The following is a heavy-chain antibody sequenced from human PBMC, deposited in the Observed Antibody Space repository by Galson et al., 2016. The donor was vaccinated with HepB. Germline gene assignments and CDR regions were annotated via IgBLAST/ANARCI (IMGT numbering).Heavy chain of an antibody. J-gene: IGHJ4*02. Sequence: SLRLSCAVSKFTFSSHAMNWVRQAPGKGLEWVSAITRRGSKRFYADSVKGRFTISRDNSSNTLHLQMDSLRADDTAIYYCARELETYEGALDYWGQGTLVTVSS. CDR3: ARELETYEGALDY. CDR1: KFTFSSHA. V-gene: IGHV3-23*01. CDR2: ITRRGSKR. D-gene: IGHD1-1*01.